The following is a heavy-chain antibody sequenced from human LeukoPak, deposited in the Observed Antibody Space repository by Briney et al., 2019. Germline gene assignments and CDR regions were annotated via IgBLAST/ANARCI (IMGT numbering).Heavy chain of an antibody. D-gene: IGHD2-15*01. Sequence: ASVKVSCKASGYTFTGYYMYWVRQAPGQGLEWMGWINPNSGATNSAQKFQGRVTMTRDTSISTAYMDLSRLRSDDTAVYYCGRVESVAVSATSYWYVDLWGRGTLVTVSS. J-gene: IGHJ2*01. CDR3: GRVESVAVSATSYWYVDL. V-gene: IGHV1-2*02. CDR1: GYTFTGYY. CDR2: INPNSGAT.